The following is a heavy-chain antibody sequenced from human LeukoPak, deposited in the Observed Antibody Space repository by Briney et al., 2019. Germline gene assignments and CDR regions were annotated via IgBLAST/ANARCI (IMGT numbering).Heavy chain of an antibody. CDR1: GFTFNSYS. D-gene: IGHD6-13*01. Sequence: GSLRLFCAASGFTFNSYSMDWVRQGSGKGLEWVSSISSSSSYIYYADSVKGRFTISRDNAKNSLYLQMNSLRAEDTAVYYCARVIAAATADYWGQGTLVTVSS. J-gene: IGHJ4*02. CDR2: ISSSSSYI. V-gene: IGHV3-21*01. CDR3: ARVIAAATADY.